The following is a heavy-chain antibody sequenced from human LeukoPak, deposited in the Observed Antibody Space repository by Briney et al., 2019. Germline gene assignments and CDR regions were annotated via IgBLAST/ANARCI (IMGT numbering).Heavy chain of an antibody. CDR3: TRNIYCSGGSCSYYFDY. CDR2: IRRKVSGATT. Sequence: GRSLRLSCTVSGFTFGDYAMGWVRQAPGKGLEWVGLIRRKVSGATTEYAASVKGRFTISRDDSKCIAYLQMNSLKTEDTAMYYCTRNIYCSGGSCSYYFDYWGQGTLVTVSS. D-gene: IGHD2-15*01. J-gene: IGHJ4*02. CDR1: GFTFGDYA. V-gene: IGHV3-49*04.